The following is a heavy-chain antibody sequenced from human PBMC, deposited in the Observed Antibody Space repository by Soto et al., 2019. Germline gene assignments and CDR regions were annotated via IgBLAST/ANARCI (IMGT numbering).Heavy chain of an antibody. CDR2: IYYSGST. CDR1: GGSTSSYY. J-gene: IGHJ4*02. CDR3: ATHYYDSSGYFN. D-gene: IGHD3-22*01. V-gene: IGHV4-59*01. Sequence: SETLSLTCTVSGGSTSSYYWSWIRQPPGKGLEWIGYIYYSGSTNYNPSLKSRVTISVDTSKNQFSLKLSSVTAADTAVYYCATHYYDSSGYFNWGQGTLVTVSS.